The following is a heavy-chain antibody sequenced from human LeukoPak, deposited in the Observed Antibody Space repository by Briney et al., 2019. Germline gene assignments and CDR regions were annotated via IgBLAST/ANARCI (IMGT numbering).Heavy chain of an antibody. D-gene: IGHD5-24*01. V-gene: IGHV3-74*01. CDR2: INSDGSST. CDR1: GFTFSSYW. CDR3: ARVYSAVEMATIDLDY. Sequence: PGGSLRLSCAASGFTFSSYWMHWVRQAPGKGLVWVSRINSDGSSTSYADSVKGRFTISRDNAKNTLYLQMNSLRAEDTAVCYCARVYSAVEMATIDLDYWGQGTLVTVSS. J-gene: IGHJ4*02.